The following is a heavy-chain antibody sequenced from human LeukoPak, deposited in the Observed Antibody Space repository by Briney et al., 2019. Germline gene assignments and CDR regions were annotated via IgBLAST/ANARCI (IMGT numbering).Heavy chain of an antibody. CDR1: GFTFSSYS. Sequence: GGSLRLSCAASGFTFSSYSVNWVRQAPGKGLEWVSYISSSSSTIYYADSVKGRFTISRDNAKNSLYLQMNSLRAEDTAVCYCARDSRYGDYEFDYWGQGTLVTVSS. D-gene: IGHD4-17*01. J-gene: IGHJ4*02. CDR3: ARDSRYGDYEFDY. V-gene: IGHV3-48*04. CDR2: ISSSSSTI.